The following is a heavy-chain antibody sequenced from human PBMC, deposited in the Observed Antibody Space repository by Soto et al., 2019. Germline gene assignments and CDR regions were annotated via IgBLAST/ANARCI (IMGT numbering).Heavy chain of an antibody. CDR1: GGSISSGGYS. D-gene: IGHD1-26*01. V-gene: IGHV6-1*01. CDR2: TYYRSKWYN. J-gene: IGHJ5*02. CDR3: ARDLGLYNWFDP. Sequence: SETLSLTCAVSGGSISSGGYSWSWIRQPPGKGLEWLGRTYYRSKWYNDYAVSVKSRITINPDTSKNQFSLQLNSVTPEDTAVYYCARDLGLYNWFDPWGQGTLVTVSS.